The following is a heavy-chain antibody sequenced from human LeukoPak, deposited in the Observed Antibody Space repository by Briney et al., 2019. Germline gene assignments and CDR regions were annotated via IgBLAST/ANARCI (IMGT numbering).Heavy chain of an antibody. J-gene: IGHJ4*02. V-gene: IGHV3-48*04. CDR1: GFTFSTYD. Sequence: PGGSLRLSCAASGFTFSTYDMNWVRQAPGKGLEWVSYISSSSRTISYADSVKGRFTIPRDNAKNSLYLQMNSLRAEDTAVYYCARDPYCSGGSCYEAVYWGQGTLVTVSS. D-gene: IGHD2-15*01. CDR3: ARDPYCSGGSCYEAVY. CDR2: ISSSSRTI.